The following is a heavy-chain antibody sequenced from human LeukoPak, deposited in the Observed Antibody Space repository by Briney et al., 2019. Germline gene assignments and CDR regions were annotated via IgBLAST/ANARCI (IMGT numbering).Heavy chain of an antibody. Sequence: SETLSLTCAVYGGSFSGYYWSWIRQPPGKGLDWIGEINHSGSTYYNPSLKSRVTISVDTSKNQFSLKLSSVTAADTAVYYCARDQSGYDLYYFDYWGQGTLVTVSS. V-gene: IGHV4-34*09. D-gene: IGHD5-12*01. CDR1: GGSFSGYY. CDR3: ARDQSGYDLYYFDY. J-gene: IGHJ4*02. CDR2: INHSGST.